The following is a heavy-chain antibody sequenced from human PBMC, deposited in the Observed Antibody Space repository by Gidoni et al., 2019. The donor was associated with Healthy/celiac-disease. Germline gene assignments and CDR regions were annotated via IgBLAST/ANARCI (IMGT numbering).Heavy chain of an antibody. CDR3: ASHYCSSTSCYHRWFDP. D-gene: IGHD2-2*01. CDR2: IIPIFGTA. Sequence: GGPFSSYSISWVRQAPGQGLEWMGGIIPIFGTANYAQKFQGRVTITADESTSTAYMELSSLRSEDTAVYYCASHYCSSTSCYHRWFDPWGQGTLVTVSS. CDR1: GGPFSSYS. J-gene: IGHJ5*02. V-gene: IGHV1-69*01.